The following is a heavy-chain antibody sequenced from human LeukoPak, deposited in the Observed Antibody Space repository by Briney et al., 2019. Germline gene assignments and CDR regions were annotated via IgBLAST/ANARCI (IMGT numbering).Heavy chain of an antibody. J-gene: IGHJ4*02. CDR2: ISNSGST. Sequence: PSETLSLTCTVYGGCIISYYCSLIRQPPGKGLEWIAYISNSGSTYYNPSLKSRVTMSADTSKNQFSLKLSTVTAADTAVLYCVRHSRDWSFDYWGQGTLVTVSS. CDR3: VRHSRDWSFDY. CDR1: GGCIISYY. D-gene: IGHD3-9*01. V-gene: IGHV4-59*08.